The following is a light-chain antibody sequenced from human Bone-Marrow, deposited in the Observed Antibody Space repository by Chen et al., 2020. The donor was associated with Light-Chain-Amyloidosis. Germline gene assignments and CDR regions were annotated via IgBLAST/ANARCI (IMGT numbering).Light chain of an antibody. V-gene: IGKV1-33*01. CDR1: QDISHY. CDR3: QHHDNLPLT. J-gene: IGKJ4*01. Sequence: DIQMPQSPPSLSASVGYRVTITRQASQDISHYLNWYQQKPGQATKLLIYDASNLETGVPSRFIGSGSGTDFTCTSSGLQPEDIAKYYCQHHDNLPLTFGGGTKVEI. CDR2: DAS.